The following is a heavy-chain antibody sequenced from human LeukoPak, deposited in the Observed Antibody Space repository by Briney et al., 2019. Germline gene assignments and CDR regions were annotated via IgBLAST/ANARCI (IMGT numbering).Heavy chain of an antibody. CDR2: IFHSGST. CDR1: GGSISSSNW. V-gene: IGHV4-4*02. Sequence: PSGTLSLTCAVSGGSISSSNWWSWVRQPPGKGLEWIGEIFHSGSTNYNPSLKSRVTISVDKSKNQFSLKLNSVTAADTAVYYCARLIDGYKIYWYFDLWGRGTLVTVSS. D-gene: IGHD5-24*01. J-gene: IGHJ2*01. CDR3: ARLIDGYKIYWYFDL.